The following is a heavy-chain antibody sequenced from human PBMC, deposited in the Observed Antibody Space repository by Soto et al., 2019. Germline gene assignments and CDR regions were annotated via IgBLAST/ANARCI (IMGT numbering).Heavy chain of an antibody. CDR2: IWYDGSNK. Sequence: GGSLRLSCAASGFTFSSYGMHWVRQAPGKGLEWVAVIWYDGSNKYYADSVKGRFTISRDNSKNTLYLQMNSLRAEDTAVYYCARVPQGAGHFDYWGQGTLVTVSS. V-gene: IGHV3-33*01. CDR1: GFTFSSYG. J-gene: IGHJ4*02. CDR3: ARVPQGAGHFDY.